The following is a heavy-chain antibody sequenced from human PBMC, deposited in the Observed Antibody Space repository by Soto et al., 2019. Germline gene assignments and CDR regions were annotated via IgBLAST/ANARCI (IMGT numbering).Heavy chain of an antibody. V-gene: IGHV1-2*04. CDR3: ARGPPGPNPSSSRPFEY. Sequence: ASVKVSCKASGYTFTGYYMHWVRQAPGQGLEWMGWINPNSGGTNYAQKFQGWVTMTRDTSISTAYMELSRLRSDDTAVYYCARGPPGPNPSSSRPFEYWGQGTLVTVSS. J-gene: IGHJ4*02. CDR1: GYTFTGYY. D-gene: IGHD6-13*01. CDR2: INPNSGGT.